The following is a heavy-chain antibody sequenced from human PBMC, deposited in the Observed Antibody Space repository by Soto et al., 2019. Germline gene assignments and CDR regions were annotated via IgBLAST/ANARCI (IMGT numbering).Heavy chain of an antibody. CDR3: ARGNWKYGYFDY. D-gene: IGHD1-7*01. CDR2: MWYDGGNK. CDR1: GFTVSTSG. V-gene: IGHV3-33*01. Sequence: QVQLVESGGGVVQPGRSLRLSCAASGFTVSTSGMHWVRQAPGKGLEWVAVMWYDGGNKYNVDSVKGRFTISRDNARNTLYLHMNSLRAEDTAVYYCARGNWKYGYFDYWGQGTLVTVSS. J-gene: IGHJ4*02.